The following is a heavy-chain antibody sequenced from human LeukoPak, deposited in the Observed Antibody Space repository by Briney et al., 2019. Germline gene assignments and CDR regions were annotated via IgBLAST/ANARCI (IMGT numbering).Heavy chain of an antibody. D-gene: IGHD4-17*01. Sequence: GGSQRLSCAASGFTFSNYWMSWVRHTPGKGLEWVANIRQDGSDKYYVDSVKGRFTISRDNAKNSLYLQMNSLRAEDTAVYYCAKKRYGDYDYWGQGTLVTVSS. CDR3: AKKRYGDYDY. CDR1: GFTFSNYW. CDR2: IRQDGSDK. J-gene: IGHJ4*02. V-gene: IGHV3-7*01.